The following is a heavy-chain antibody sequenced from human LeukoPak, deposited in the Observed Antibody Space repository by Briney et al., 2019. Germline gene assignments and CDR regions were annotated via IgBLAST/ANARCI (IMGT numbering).Heavy chain of an antibody. Sequence: LTLSCALSSFTFSSYGMLWVRQAPGKGLEWVAVISYDGSNKYYADSVKGRFTISRDNSKNTLYLQMNSLRAEDTAVYYCAKGPERQYWGQGTLVTVSS. V-gene: IGHV3-30*18. CDR3: AKGPERQY. CDR1: SFTFSSYG. J-gene: IGHJ4*02. CDR2: ISYDGSNK.